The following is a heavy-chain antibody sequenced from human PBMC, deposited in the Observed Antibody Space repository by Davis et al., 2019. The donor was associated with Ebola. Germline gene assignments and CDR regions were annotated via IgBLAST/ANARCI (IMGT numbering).Heavy chain of an antibody. J-gene: IGHJ4*02. Sequence: ASVKVSCKASGYSFTGYYMHWVRQAPGQGLEWMGWINPNSGDTNYAQKYPGRLTMTRDTSISTAYMDLSSLRSDDTAVYYCATWVGADFDNWGQGTLVTVSS. CDR1: GYSFTGYY. CDR3: ATWVGADFDN. CDR2: INPNSGDT. V-gene: IGHV1-2*02. D-gene: IGHD2-15*01.